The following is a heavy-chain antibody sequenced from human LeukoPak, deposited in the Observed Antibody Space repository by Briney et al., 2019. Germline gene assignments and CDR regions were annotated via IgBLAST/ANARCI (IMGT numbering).Heavy chain of an antibody. D-gene: IGHD3-22*01. CDR2: IDRGVGST. CDR1: GFTFSSYA. CDR3: AKGWGYYDSSGYFDY. V-gene: IGHV3-23*01. Sequence: PGGSLRLSCAASGFTFSSYAMSWVRQAPGKGLECVSAIDRGVGSTYYADSVKGRFTISRDNSKNTLYLQMNSLRAEDTAVYYCAKGWGYYDSSGYFDYWGQGTLVTVSS. J-gene: IGHJ4*02.